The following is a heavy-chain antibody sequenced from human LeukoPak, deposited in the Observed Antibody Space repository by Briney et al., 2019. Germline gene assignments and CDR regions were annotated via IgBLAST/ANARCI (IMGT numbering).Heavy chain of an antibody. J-gene: IGHJ4*02. Sequence: ASVKVSCKASGYTFTSYYMHWVRQAPGQGLEWMGIINPSGGSTSYAQKFQGRVTMTRDTSTSTVYVELSSLRSEDTAVYYCARDGNYYYDSSGYYGDDYWGQGTLVTVSS. CDR2: INPSGGST. CDR3: ARDGNYYYDSSGYYGDDY. V-gene: IGHV1-46*01. D-gene: IGHD3-22*01. CDR1: GYTFTSYY.